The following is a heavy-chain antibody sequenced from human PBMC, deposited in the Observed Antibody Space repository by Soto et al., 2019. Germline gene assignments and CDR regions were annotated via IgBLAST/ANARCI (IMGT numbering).Heavy chain of an antibody. Sequence: PSETLSVTCTVSGGSISSYYWSWIRQPPGKGLEWIGYIYYSGSTNYNPSLKSRVTISVDTSKNQFSLKLSSVTAADTAVYYCARGGSGWYDYWGQGTLVTVTS. CDR1: GGSISSYY. D-gene: IGHD6-19*01. CDR3: ARGGSGWYDY. J-gene: IGHJ4*02. CDR2: IYYSGST. V-gene: IGHV4-59*01.